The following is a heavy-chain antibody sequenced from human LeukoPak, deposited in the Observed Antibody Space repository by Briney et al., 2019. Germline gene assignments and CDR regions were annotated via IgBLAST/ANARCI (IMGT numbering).Heavy chain of an antibody. J-gene: IGHJ4*02. Sequence: SETLSLTCAVYGGSFSGYYWSWIRQPPGKGLEWIGEINHGGKTNYNPSLKSRVTMSVDTSNNQFSLKLSSVTAADTAVYYCARVGFARFWSGYGPPTLFDYWGQGTLVTVSS. CDR2: INHGGKT. D-gene: IGHD3-3*01. CDR3: ARVGFARFWSGYGPPTLFDY. CDR1: GGSFSGYY. V-gene: IGHV4-34*01.